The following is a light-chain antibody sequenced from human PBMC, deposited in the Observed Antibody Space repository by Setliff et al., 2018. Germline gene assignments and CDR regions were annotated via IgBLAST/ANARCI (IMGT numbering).Light chain of an antibody. CDR3: NAYTSGSTYV. J-gene: IGLJ1*01. CDR2: AVS. CDR1: SSDVGSYDL. V-gene: IGLV2-14*03. Sequence: QSVLTQPASVSGSPGQSITISCSGTSSDVGSYDLVSWYQQHPGKAPKLIIYAVSDRPSGVSNRLSGSKSGNTASLTISGLQTEDEADYYCNAYTSGSTYVFGTGTKVTVL.